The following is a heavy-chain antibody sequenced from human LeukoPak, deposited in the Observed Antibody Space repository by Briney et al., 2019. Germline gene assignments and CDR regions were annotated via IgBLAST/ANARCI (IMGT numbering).Heavy chain of an antibody. V-gene: IGHV4-34*01. CDR3: ARPRVRPTTNWFDT. CDR2: IDHTGST. Sequence: SETLSLTCAVYGASFTEYYWSWIRQPPGKGLEWIGEIDHTGSTNYNPSLKTRVTISVDTSNKHFSLRLNSVTAADTAVYYCARPRVRPTTNWFDTWGQGTLVTVSS. J-gene: IGHJ5*02. CDR1: GASFTEYY. D-gene: IGHD1-26*01.